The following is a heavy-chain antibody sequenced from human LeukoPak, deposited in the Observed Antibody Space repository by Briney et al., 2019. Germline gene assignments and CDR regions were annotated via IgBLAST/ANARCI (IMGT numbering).Heavy chain of an antibody. CDR3: AMSRSPYVSDY. CDR1: GGSISSYY. D-gene: IGHD2-21*01. Sequence: SETLSLTCTVSGGSISSYYWSWIRQPPGKGLEWTGYIYYSGSTNYNPSLKSRVTMSVDTSKNQFSLKLSSVTAADTAVYYCAMSRSPYVSDYWGQGTLVTVSS. J-gene: IGHJ4*02. CDR2: IYYSGST. V-gene: IGHV4-59*01.